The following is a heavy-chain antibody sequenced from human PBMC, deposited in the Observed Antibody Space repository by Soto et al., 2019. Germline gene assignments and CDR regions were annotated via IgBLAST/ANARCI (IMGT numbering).Heavy chain of an antibody. V-gene: IGHV3-15*01. CDR1: GFSFSNAW. Sequence: EVQLVESGGGLVKPGGSLRLSCAASGFSFSNAWMNWVRQTPGKGLEWVGRIKSKSDGGTTDYAAPVKGRFVISRDDSKNMLYLQVSSLKIEDTAVYYCTTGWSSKDYWGQGTLVTVSS. J-gene: IGHJ4*02. CDR3: TTGWSSKDY. CDR2: IKSKSDGGTT. D-gene: IGHD6-13*01.